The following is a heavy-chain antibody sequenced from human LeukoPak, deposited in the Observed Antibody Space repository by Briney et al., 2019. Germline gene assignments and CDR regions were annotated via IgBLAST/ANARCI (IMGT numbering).Heavy chain of an antibody. J-gene: IGHJ6*02. CDR3: ARVSEYSSGWYFAYYYYGMDV. CDR2: ISAYNGNT. V-gene: IGHV1-18*01. CDR1: GYTFTSYG. Sequence: ASVKVSCKASGYTFTSYGISWVRQAPGQGLEWTGWISAYNGNTNYAQKLQGRVTMTTDTSTSTAYMELRSLRSDDTAVYYCARVSEYSSGWYFAYYYYGMDVWGQGTTVTVSS. D-gene: IGHD6-19*01.